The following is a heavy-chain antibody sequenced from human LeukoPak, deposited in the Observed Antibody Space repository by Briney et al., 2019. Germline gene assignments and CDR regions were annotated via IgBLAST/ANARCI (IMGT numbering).Heavy chain of an antibody. CDR1: GGSISSSSYY. CDR3: ASIVSGYYVGQ. V-gene: IGHV4-61*05. D-gene: IGHD3-9*01. J-gene: IGHJ4*02. Sequence: PSETLSLTCTVSGGSISSSSYYWGWIRPPPGKGLEWIGYINYIGSTNYNPSLKSRVTISVATSKNQFSLKLNSVTAADTAVYYCASIVSGYYVGQWGQGMLVTVSP. CDR2: INYIGST.